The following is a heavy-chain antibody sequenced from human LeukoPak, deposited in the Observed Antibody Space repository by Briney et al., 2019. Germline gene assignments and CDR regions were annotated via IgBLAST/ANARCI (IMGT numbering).Heavy chain of an antibody. J-gene: IGHJ4*02. CDR3: ARGIGSGYYYYFDY. CDR2: IRYDGSNK. D-gene: IGHD3-22*01. CDR1: GFTFSSYG. V-gene: IGHV3-30*02. Sequence: PGGSLRLSCAASGFTFSSYGMHWVRQAPGKGLEWVAFIRYDGSNKYYADSVKGRFTISRDNSKNTLYLQMNSLRAEDMAVYYCARGIGSGYYYYFDYWGQGTLVTVSS.